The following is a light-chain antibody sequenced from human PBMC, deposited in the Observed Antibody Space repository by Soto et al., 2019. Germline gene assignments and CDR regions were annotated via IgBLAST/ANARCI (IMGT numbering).Light chain of an antibody. V-gene: IGKV1-27*01. CDR1: QSISSY. CDR3: QKYNSAPLT. Sequence: IQLTQSPSSLSASVGDRVTITCRASQSISSYLNWYQQKPGKAPNLLIYAASPLQFGVPSRFSGSGSGTDFTLTISSRQPEDVATYYCQKYNSAPLTFGGGTKVDIK. CDR2: AAS. J-gene: IGKJ4*01.